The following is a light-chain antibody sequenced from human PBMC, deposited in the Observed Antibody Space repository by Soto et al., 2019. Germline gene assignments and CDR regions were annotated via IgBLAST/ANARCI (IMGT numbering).Light chain of an antibody. Sequence: EIVMTQSPATLSVSPGERATLSCRASQSVSSSLAWYQQKPGQAPRLLIYGASTRATGIPARFSGSGSGTEFTLTISSLQSEDFAVYYCQQLGTFGGGTKVDIK. CDR3: QQLGT. V-gene: IGKV3-15*01. J-gene: IGKJ4*01. CDR1: QSVSSS. CDR2: GAS.